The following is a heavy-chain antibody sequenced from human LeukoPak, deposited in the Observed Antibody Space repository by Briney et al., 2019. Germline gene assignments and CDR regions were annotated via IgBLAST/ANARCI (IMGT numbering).Heavy chain of an antibody. CDR1: GGSISSYY. Sequence: SETLSLTCTVSGGSISSYYWSWIRQPPGKGLEWIGYIYYSGTTNYNPSLKSRVTISVNTSKNQFSLKLSSVTAADTAVYYCARENGSGRYDAFDIWGQGTMVTVSS. V-gene: IGHV4-59*01. CDR2: IYYSGTT. D-gene: IGHD3-10*01. CDR3: ARENGSGRYDAFDI. J-gene: IGHJ3*02.